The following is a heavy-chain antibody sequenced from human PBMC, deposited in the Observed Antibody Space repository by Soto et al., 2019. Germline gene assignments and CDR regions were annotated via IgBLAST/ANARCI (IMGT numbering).Heavy chain of an antibody. Sequence: QVQLQESGPGLVKPSQILSLTCTVSGGSISSGDYYWSWIRQPPGKGLEWIGYIYYSGSTYYNPSLKRRVTISVDTSKNQFSLKLSSVTAADTAVYYCARTSNSGSYYFDYWGQGTLVTVSS. D-gene: IGHD1-26*01. J-gene: IGHJ4*02. V-gene: IGHV4-30-4*01. CDR1: GGSISSGDYY. CDR2: IYYSGST. CDR3: ARTSNSGSYYFDY.